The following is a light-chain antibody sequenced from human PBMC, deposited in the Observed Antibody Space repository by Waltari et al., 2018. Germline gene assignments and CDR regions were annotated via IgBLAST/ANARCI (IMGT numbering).Light chain of an antibody. J-gene: IGKJ2*01. V-gene: IGKV1-33*01. CDR3: QQNEKLPPT. Sequence: DIQMTQSPSSLSSSVGDRVTITCQASQDITNNINWYQQKAGEAPKALIYDASNLETGVPSRFSGSGSGTHCTLTRSSLQPEDIATFYCQQNEKLPPTFGQGTKLEIK. CDR2: DAS. CDR1: QDITNN.